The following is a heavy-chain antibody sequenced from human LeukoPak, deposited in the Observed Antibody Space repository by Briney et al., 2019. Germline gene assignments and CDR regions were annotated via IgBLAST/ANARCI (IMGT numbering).Heavy chain of an antibody. J-gene: IGHJ4*02. CDR1: GFTFTSYS. V-gene: IGHV3-48*01. D-gene: IGHD2-21*01. Sequence: GGSLRLSCAASGFTFTSYSLNWVRQAPGKGLEWVSYISPTTIYYADSVRGRFTISREDAKNSLYLQMNSLRAEDTAIYYCARDTAYSFDYWGQGTLVTVSS. CDR2: ISPTTI. CDR3: ARDTAYSFDY.